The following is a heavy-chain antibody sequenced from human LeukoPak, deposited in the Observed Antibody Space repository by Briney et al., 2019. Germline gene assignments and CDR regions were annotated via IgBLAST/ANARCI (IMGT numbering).Heavy chain of an antibody. CDR3: ARDRSSGWTGVFDY. CDR2: ISAYNGNT. D-gene: IGHD6-19*01. J-gene: IGHJ4*02. Sequence: GASVKVSCKASGYTFTSYGISWVRQAPRQGLEWMGWISAYNGNTNYAQKLQGRVTMTTDTSTSTAYMELRSLGSDDTAVYYCARDRSSGWTGVFDYWGQGTLVTVSS. V-gene: IGHV1-18*01. CDR1: GYTFTSYG.